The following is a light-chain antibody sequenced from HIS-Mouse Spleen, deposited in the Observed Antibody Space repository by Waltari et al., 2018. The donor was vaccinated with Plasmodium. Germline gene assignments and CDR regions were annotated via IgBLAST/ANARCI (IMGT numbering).Light chain of an antibody. V-gene: IGLV3-1*01. CDR1: KLGDKY. J-gene: IGLJ3*02. Sequence: SYELTQPPSVSVSPGQTASITCSGDKLGDKYACWYQQKPGQSPVLVIYQDSKRPSGIPERFSGYNSVNTATLTISGTQAMDEADYYCQAWDSSTAWVFGGGTKLTVL. CDR2: QDS. CDR3: QAWDSSTAWV.